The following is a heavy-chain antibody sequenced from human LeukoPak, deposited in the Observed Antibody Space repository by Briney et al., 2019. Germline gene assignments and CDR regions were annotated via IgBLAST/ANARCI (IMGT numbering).Heavy chain of an antibody. CDR1: GFTFSSYS. J-gene: IGHJ4*02. D-gene: IGHD2/OR15-2a*01. Sequence: GGSLRLSCAASGFTFSSYSMNWVRQAPGKGLQWVSAFSGNGGSTYYADSVKGRFTISRDNSRNTLYLQMNSLRAEDTAVYYCARSGLSRFGFWGQGTLVTVSS. CDR2: FSGNGGST. V-gene: IGHV3-23*01. CDR3: ARSGLSRFGF.